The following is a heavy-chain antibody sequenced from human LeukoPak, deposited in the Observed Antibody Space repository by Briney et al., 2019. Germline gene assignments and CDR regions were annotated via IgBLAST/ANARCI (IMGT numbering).Heavy chain of an antibody. CDR2: ISGSGGST. Sequence: GGSLGLSCAASGFTFSSYAMSWVRQAPGKGLEWVSAISGSGGSTYYADSVKGRFTISRDNSKNTLYLQMNSLRAEDTAVYYCAKGTTYYYGSGSSHFDYWGQGTLVTVSS. CDR3: AKGTTYYYGSGSSHFDY. J-gene: IGHJ4*02. CDR1: GFTFSSYA. V-gene: IGHV3-23*01. D-gene: IGHD3-10*01.